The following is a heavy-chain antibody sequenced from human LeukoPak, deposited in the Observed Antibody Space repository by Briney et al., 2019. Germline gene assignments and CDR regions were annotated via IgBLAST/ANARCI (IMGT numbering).Heavy chain of an antibody. CDR1: GYRFTDYW. Sequence: GESLKISCKGSGYRFTDYWIAWVRQMPGKGLEWMGSIYPGDSDTKYSPSFQGQVTISVDKSTNTAYLQWKSLKASDTAMYYCARGDVVRGVSWFDSWGQGALVTVSS. V-gene: IGHV5-51*01. J-gene: IGHJ5*01. CDR3: ARGDVVRGVSWFDS. D-gene: IGHD2-21*02. CDR2: IYPGDSDT.